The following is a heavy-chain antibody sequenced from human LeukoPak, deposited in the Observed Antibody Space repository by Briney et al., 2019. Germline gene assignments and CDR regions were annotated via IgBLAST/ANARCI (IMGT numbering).Heavy chain of an antibody. Sequence: SQTLSLTCTVSGGSISSGDYYWSWIRQPPGKGLEWIGYIYYSGSTNYNPSLKSRVTISVDTSKNQFSLKLSSVTAADTAVYYCARRGKQAAAVYYYYYGMDVWGQGTTVTVSS. V-gene: IGHV4-30-4*01. J-gene: IGHJ6*02. CDR2: IYYSGST. CDR1: GGSISSGDYY. D-gene: IGHD6-13*01. CDR3: ARRGKQAAAVYYYYYGMDV.